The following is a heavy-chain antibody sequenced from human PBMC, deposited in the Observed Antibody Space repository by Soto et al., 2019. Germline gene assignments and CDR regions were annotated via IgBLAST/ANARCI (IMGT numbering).Heavy chain of an antibody. D-gene: IGHD3-10*01. CDR1: GFTFSSYA. CDR2: ISGSGGST. Sequence: MRLSCAASGFTFSSYAMSWVRQAPGKGLEWVSAISGSGGSTYYADSVKGRFTISRDNSKNTPYLQMNSLRAEDTAVYYCAKGGARGTYYYYYGMDVWGQGTTVTVSS. J-gene: IGHJ6*02. CDR3: AKGGARGTYYYYYGMDV. V-gene: IGHV3-23*01.